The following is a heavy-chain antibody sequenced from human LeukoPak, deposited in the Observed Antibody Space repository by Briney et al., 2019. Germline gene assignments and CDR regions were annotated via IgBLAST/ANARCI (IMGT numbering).Heavy chain of an antibody. CDR3: ARSNNYGDYSMGF. CDR1: GYTFTGYY. J-gene: IGHJ4*02. D-gene: IGHD4-17*01. V-gene: IGHV1-2*02. Sequence: ASVKVSCKASGYTFTGYYMHWVRQAPGHGLEWMGWINPNSGGTNYAQKFQGRVTMTRDTSISTAYMELSRLRSDDTAVYYCARSNNYGDYSMGFWGQGTLVTVSS. CDR2: INPNSGGT.